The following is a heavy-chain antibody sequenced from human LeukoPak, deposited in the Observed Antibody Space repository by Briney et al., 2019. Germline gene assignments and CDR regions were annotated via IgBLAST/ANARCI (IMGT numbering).Heavy chain of an antibody. V-gene: IGHV1-18*01. J-gene: IGHJ5*02. D-gene: IGHD6-13*01. CDR3: AGLPPYSSSWFP. CDR2: ISAYNGNT. Sequence: GASVKVSCKASGYTFTSYGISWVRQAPGQGLEWMGWISAYNGNTNYAQKLQGRVTMTRNTSISTAYMELSSLRSEDTAVYYCAGLPPYSSSWFPWGQGTLVTVSS. CDR1: GYTFTSYG.